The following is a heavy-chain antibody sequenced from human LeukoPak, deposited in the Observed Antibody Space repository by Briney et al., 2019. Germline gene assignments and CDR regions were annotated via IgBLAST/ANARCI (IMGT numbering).Heavy chain of an antibody. CDR1: GGSISSGGYS. J-gene: IGHJ5*02. D-gene: IGHD3-3*01. CDR3: AREFFKWTYYFDP. Sequence: SETLSLTCADSGGSISSGGYSWSWIRQPLGKGLEWTGYIYFSGSTYYNPSLKSRVSISIDTSKNQFSLKLSSVTAADAAVYYCAREFFKWTYYFDPWGQGTLVTVSS. V-gene: IGHV4-30-4*07. CDR2: IYFSGST.